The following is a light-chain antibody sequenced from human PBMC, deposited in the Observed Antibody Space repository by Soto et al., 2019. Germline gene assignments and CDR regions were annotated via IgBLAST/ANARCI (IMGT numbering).Light chain of an antibody. CDR3: QPYDSGMSGLWV. CDR1: SSNIGAGYD. V-gene: IGLV1-40*01. J-gene: IGLJ1*01. CDR2: DNS. Sequence: QSVLTQPPSVSAAPGQRGTISCTGSSSNIGAGYDVHWYQQLPGTAPKPLIYDNSNRPSGVPDRSSGSKSGTSASLAITGLQAEDEADYYCQPYDSGMSGLWVFGTGTKVTVL.